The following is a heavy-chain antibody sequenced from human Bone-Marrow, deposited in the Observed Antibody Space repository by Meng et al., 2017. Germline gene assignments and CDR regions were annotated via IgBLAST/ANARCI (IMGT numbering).Heavy chain of an antibody. Sequence: GESLKISCAASGFTFSSYEMNWVRQAPGKGLEWVSYISSSGSTIYYADSVKGRFTIARDNAKNSLYLQMNSLRAEDTAVYYCAREFSARGGVIVYYYYYGMDVWGQGTTATVPS. V-gene: IGHV3-48*03. CDR1: GFTFSSYE. CDR2: ISSSGSTI. D-gene: IGHD3-10*01. J-gene: IGHJ6*02. CDR3: AREFSARGGVIVYYYYYGMDV.